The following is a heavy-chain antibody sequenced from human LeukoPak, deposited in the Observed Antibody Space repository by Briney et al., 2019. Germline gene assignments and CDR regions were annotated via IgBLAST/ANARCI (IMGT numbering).Heavy chain of an antibody. CDR1: GGSISSGGYS. CDR3: ARRLHDYGDYGMAMEAEDAFDI. CDR2: IYHSGST. V-gene: IGHV4-30-2*01. D-gene: IGHD4-17*01. J-gene: IGHJ3*02. Sequence: SQTLSLTCAVSGGSISSGGYSWSWIRQPPGKGLEWIGYIYHSGSTYYNPSLKSRVTISVDRSKNQFSLKLSSVTAADTAVYYCARRLHDYGDYGMAMEAEDAFDIWGQGTMVTVSS.